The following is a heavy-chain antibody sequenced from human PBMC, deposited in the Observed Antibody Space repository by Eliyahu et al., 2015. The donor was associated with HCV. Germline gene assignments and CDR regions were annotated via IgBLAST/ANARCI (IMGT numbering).Heavy chain of an antibody. Sequence: QVQLVESGGGVVQPGRXLRLSCAASGFXFSSYDMHWVRQAPGKGLEWVAVISYDGSNKYYADSVKGRFTISRDNSKNTLYLQMNSLRAEDTAVYYCAKDSGGDYYFDYWGQGTLVTVSS. CDR2: ISYDGSNK. CDR3: AKDSGGDYYFDY. CDR1: GFXFSSYD. V-gene: IGHV3-30*18. D-gene: IGHD4-17*01. J-gene: IGHJ4*02.